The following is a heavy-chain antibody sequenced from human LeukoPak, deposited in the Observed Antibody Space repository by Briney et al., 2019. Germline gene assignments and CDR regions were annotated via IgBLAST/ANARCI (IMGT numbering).Heavy chain of an antibody. CDR1: GFTFSSYW. D-gene: IGHD3-22*01. CDR3: ARVKGYYYDSSFQVFDY. CDR2: IKQDGSEK. Sequence: GGSLRLSCAASGFTFSSYWMSWVRQAPGKGLEWVANIKQDGSEKYYVDSVKGRFTISRDNAKNSLYLQMNSLRAEDTAVYYCARVKGYYYDSSFQVFDYWGQGTLVTVSS. J-gene: IGHJ4*02. V-gene: IGHV3-7*01.